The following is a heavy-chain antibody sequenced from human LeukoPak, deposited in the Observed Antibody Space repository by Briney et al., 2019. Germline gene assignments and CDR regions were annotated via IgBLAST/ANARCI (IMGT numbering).Heavy chain of an antibody. Sequence: GGSLRLSCAASGFTFSTYAMSWVRQAPGKGLEWVSSISGNGGSTYYAVSVQGRFTISRDNSKNTLYLQMNSLKVEDTAVYYCAKDRWAARIIIDAFDIWGQGTMVTVSS. CDR3: AKDRWAARIIIDAFDI. V-gene: IGHV3-23*01. CDR1: GFTFSTYA. J-gene: IGHJ3*02. D-gene: IGHD6-6*01. CDR2: ISGNGGST.